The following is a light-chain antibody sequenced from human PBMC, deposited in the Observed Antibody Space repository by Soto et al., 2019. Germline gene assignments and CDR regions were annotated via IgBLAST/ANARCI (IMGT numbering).Light chain of an antibody. J-gene: IGKJ3*01. CDR1: QSVGSTN. CDR3: QQYGRSPFT. Sequence: EIVLTQSPATLSLSPGERATLSCGASQSVGSTNLAWDQQKPSLAPRLLIYATSIMDTGIPDRFSGSGSGTDFTLTISRLEPEDFAVYNCQQYGRSPFTFGPGTKVDI. CDR2: ATS. V-gene: IGKV3D-20*01.